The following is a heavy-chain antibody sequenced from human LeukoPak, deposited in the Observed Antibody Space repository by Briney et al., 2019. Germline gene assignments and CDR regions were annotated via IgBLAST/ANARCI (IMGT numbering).Heavy chain of an antibody. CDR3: ARQGYGGNAGYWYFDL. J-gene: IGHJ2*01. Sequence: PSGTLSLTCAVSGGSISSSNWWSWVRQPPGKGLEWIGEIYHSGSTNYNPSLKSRVTISVDTSKNQFSLKLSSVTAADTAVYYCARQGYGGNAGYWYFDLWGRGTLVTVSS. D-gene: IGHD4-23*01. CDR2: IYHSGST. CDR1: GGSISSSNW. V-gene: IGHV4-4*02.